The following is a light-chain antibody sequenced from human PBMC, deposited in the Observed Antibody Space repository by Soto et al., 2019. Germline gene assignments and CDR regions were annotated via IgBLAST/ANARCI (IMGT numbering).Light chain of an antibody. V-gene: IGKV2D-29*01. CDR1: QRLLHSDGQTY. CDR3: MHSIQTPYT. Sequence: DIVMTRTPLSLSVTPAQPASISCTSSQRLLHSDGQTYLFWYLQKPGQPPQLLIYEVSNRFSGVPDRFSGSGSGTDFTLKISRVEAEDGGVYYCMHSIQTPYTVGQGTKLEIK. J-gene: IGKJ2*01. CDR2: EVS.